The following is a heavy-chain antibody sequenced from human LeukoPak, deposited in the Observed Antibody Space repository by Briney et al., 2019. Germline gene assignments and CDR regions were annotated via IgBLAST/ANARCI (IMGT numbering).Heavy chain of an antibody. J-gene: IGHJ4*02. V-gene: IGHV4-61*02. CDR1: GGSISSGSYY. CDR2: IYTSGST. CDR3: ARAAGPKPWYFDY. Sequence: SETLSLTCTVSGGSISSGSYYWSWIRQPAGKGLEWIGRIYTSGSTNYNPSLKSRVTISVDTSKNQFSLKLSSVTAADTAVYYCARAAGPKPWYFDYWGQGTLVTVSS.